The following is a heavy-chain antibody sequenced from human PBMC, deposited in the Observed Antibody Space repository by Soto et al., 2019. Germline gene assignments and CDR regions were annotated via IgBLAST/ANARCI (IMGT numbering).Heavy chain of an antibody. CDR1: GFTFTMSA. CDR3: AAVGYYDSSGYYYGRAFDI. J-gene: IGHJ3*02. V-gene: IGHV1-58*01. CDR2: IVVGSGNT. D-gene: IGHD3-22*01. Sequence: GASVKVSCKASGFTFTMSAVRCVRQALLQRRDWIGWIVVGSGNTNYAQKFQERVTITRDMSTSTAYMELSSLRSEDTAVYYCAAVGYYDSSGYYYGRAFDIWGQGTMVTVSS.